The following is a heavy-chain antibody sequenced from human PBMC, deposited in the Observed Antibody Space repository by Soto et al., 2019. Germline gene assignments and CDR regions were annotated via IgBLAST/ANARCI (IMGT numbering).Heavy chain of an antibody. CDR2: ISGHNGNT. V-gene: IGHV1-18*04. D-gene: IGHD3-22*01. CDR1: GYSFTSYG. CDR3: ARHRFNYYDDTVYYFFDY. Sequence: QVQLVQSGAEVKKLGASVKVSCKASGYSFTSYGISWVRQAPGQGPEWMGWISGHNGNTNHPQSLQGRVTMTTDTFRNTAYMELRSLRSDDTAVYYCARHRFNYYDDTVYYFFDYWGQGTLVTVSS. J-gene: IGHJ4*02.